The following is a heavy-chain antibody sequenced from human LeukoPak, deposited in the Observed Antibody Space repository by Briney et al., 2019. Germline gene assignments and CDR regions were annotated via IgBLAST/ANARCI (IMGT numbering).Heavy chain of an antibody. D-gene: IGHD1-26*01. CDR2: IKQDGSEK. V-gene: IGHV3-7*01. CDR1: GFTFSSYW. J-gene: IGHJ6*03. CDR3: ARGETDYYYYYYMDV. Sequence: GGSLRLSCAASGFTFSSYWMSWARQAPGKGLEWVANIKQDGSEKYYVDSVKGRFTISRDNAKNSLYLQMNSLRAEDTAVYYCARGETDYYYYYYMDVWGKGTTVTVSS.